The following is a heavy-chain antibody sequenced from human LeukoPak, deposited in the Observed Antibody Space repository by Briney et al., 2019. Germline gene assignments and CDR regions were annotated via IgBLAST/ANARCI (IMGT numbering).Heavy chain of an antibody. J-gene: IGHJ4*02. D-gene: IGHD3-3*01. Sequence: SETLSLICTVSGGSISSSSYYWGWIRQPPGKGLEWIGSIYYSGSTYYNPSLKSRVTISVDTSKNQFSLRLNSVTAADTSVYYCARLWSGLRPPDYWGQGTLVTVSS. CDR3: ARLWSGLRPPDY. CDR1: GGSISSSSYY. CDR2: IYYSGST. V-gene: IGHV4-39*01.